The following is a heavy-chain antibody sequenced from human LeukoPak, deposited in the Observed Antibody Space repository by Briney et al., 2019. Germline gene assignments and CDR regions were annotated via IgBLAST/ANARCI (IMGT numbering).Heavy chain of an antibody. D-gene: IGHD3-9*01. CDR3: ARTYYDILTGYFYGMDV. V-gene: IGHV4-4*02. CDR1: GGSLSSSNW. J-gene: IGHJ6*04. CDR2: IYHSGST. Sequence: PSGTLSLTCAVSGGSLSSSNWWSWVRQPPGKGLEWIGEIYHSGSTNYNPSLKSRVTISVDKSKNQCSLKLSSVTAADTAVYYCARTYYDILTGYFYGMDVWGKGTTVTVSS.